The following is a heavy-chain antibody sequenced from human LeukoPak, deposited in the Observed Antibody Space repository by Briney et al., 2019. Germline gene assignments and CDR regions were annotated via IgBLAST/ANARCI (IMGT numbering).Heavy chain of an antibody. CDR2: MNTNTHGT. CDR3: TRGGEVLTHYKHIDY. Sequence: GASVKVSCKASGYTFSRYDIKWVRQAAGQGLEWMGYMNTNTHGTGVTENPQVRLFMTSDSSINTAYMELSSLRSEDTAVYFCTRGGEVLTHYKHIDYWGQGTLVTVSS. CDR1: GYTFSRYD. D-gene: IGHD3-9*01. J-gene: IGHJ4*02. V-gene: IGHV1-8*01.